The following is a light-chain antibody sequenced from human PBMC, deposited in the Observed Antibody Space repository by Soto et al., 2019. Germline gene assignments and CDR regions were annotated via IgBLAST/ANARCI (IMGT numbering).Light chain of an antibody. CDR3: CSYAGSYNLGV. V-gene: IGLV2-11*01. Sequence: QSALTQPRSVSGSPGQSVTISCTGTSSDVGGYDFVSWYQQHPGKAPKLMIHDVTKRPSGVPDRFSGSKSGNSASLTISGLQAEDEADYYCCSYAGSYNLGVFGGGTKVTV. CDR1: SSDVGGYDF. J-gene: IGLJ3*02. CDR2: DVT.